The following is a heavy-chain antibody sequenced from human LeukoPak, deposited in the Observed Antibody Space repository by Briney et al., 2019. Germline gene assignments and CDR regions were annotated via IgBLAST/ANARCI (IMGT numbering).Heavy chain of an antibody. D-gene: IGHD3-22*01. CDR1: GYSFTTYG. V-gene: IGHV1-18*01. J-gene: IGHJ4*02. CDR3: ARDAPNYYDSSGQIDY. Sequence: ASVKVSCKAPGYSFTTYGISWVRQAPGQGLEWMGWISAYNGDTNFAQKFQGRVTMTTDTSTSTAYMELRSLRSDDTAVYYCARDAPNYYDSSGQIDYWGQGTLVTVSS. CDR2: ISAYNGDT.